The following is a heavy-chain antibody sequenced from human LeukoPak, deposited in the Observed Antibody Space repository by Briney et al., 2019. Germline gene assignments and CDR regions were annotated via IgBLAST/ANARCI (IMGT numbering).Heavy chain of an antibody. D-gene: IGHD1-26*01. Sequence: GGSLRLSCAASGFIFSSYWMSWVRQAPGKGLEWVANIKQDGSEKYYVDSVKGRFTISRDNAKNSLYLQMNSLRAEDTAVYYCAKGGAQVGGQGTLVTVSS. CDR3: AKGGAQV. CDR1: GFIFSSYW. V-gene: IGHV3-7*03. CDR2: IKQDGSEK. J-gene: IGHJ4*02.